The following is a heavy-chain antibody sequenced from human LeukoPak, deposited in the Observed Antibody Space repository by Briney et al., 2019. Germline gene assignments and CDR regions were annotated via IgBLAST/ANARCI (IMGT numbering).Heavy chain of an antibody. CDR3: ARGYQLLYFYYYYYMDV. J-gene: IGHJ6*03. D-gene: IGHD2-2*02. CDR1: GYTYTSYD. V-gene: IGHV1-8*03. CDR2: MNPNSGNT. Sequence: ASVKVSCKASGYTYTSYDINWVRQATGQGLEWMGWMNPNSGNTGYAQKFQGRVTITRNTSISTAYMELSSLRSEDTAVYYCARGYQLLYFYYYYYMDVWGKGTTVTVSS.